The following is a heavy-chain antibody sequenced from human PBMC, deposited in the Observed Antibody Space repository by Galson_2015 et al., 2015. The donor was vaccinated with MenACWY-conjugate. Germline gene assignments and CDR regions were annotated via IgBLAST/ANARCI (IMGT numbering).Heavy chain of an antibody. V-gene: IGHV5-51*01. D-gene: IGHD2-2*01. CDR2: IYPGDSDT. J-gene: IGHJ4*02. CDR1: GYSFTSYW. Sequence: ISCKGSGYSFTSYWIGWVRQMPGKGLEWMGIIYPGDSDTRYSPSFQGQVTISADKSISTAYLQWSSLKASDTAMYYCARGYCSSTSCYYYFDYWGQGTLVTVSS. CDR3: ARGYCSSTSCYYYFDY.